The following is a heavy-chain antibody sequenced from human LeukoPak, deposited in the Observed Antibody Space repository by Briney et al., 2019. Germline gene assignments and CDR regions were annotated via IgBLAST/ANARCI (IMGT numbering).Heavy chain of an antibody. CDR1: GYTFTNFY. J-gene: IGHJ5*02. D-gene: IGHD5-24*01. Sequence: ASVKVSCKASGYTFTNFYLHWVRQAPGQGLEWMGIINPIGGSTINAQKFQGRVTMTRDTSTNTVYMELRSLRSEDTAVYYCARSPEMATIPGIYSQNWFDTWGQGTLVTVSS. V-gene: IGHV1-46*01. CDR2: INPIGGST. CDR3: ARSPEMATIPGIYSQNWFDT.